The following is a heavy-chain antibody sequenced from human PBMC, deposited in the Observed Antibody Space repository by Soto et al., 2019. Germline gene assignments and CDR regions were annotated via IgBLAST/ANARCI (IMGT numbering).Heavy chain of an antibody. V-gene: IGHV3-30*18. J-gene: IGHJ5*02. CDR2: ISHSGTSK. Sequence: QVQLVESGGGVVQPGESLKVACAASGFTVATTGMHWVRQAPGKGLEWVAMISHSGTSKVYIDSVQGRFTISRDNAKNNLYLQMSSLRPEDTAIYYCAKDWGSSGWFNWFNPWGQGVLVTVS. CDR3: AKDWGSSGWFNWFNP. CDR1: GFTVATTG. D-gene: IGHD6-19*01.